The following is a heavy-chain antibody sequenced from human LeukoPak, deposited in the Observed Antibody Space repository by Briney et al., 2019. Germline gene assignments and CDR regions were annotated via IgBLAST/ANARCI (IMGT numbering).Heavy chain of an antibody. J-gene: IGHJ4*02. D-gene: IGHD3-22*01. CDR3: AKTYYYDSSGYYSPFDY. Sequence: GRSLRLSCAASGFTFSSYGMPWVRQAPGKGLEWVAVISYDGSNKYYADSVKGRFTISRDNSKNTLYLQMNSLRAEDTAVYYCAKTYYYDSSGYYSPFDYWGQGTLVTVSS. CDR2: ISYDGSNK. CDR1: GFTFSSYG. V-gene: IGHV3-30*18.